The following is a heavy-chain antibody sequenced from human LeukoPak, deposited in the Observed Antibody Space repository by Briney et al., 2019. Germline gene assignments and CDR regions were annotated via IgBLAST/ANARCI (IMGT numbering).Heavy chain of an antibody. CDR1: GFTFSRFW. Sequence: GGSLRLSCAASGFTFSRFWMGWVRQAPGKGLEWVANIKPDGSEKNYGDSVRGRFTTSRDNARNSLYLQMNSLRAEDTAAYYCARENYFDYWGQGTLVTVSS. J-gene: IGHJ4*02. CDR2: IKPDGSEK. V-gene: IGHV3-7*04. CDR3: ARENYFDY.